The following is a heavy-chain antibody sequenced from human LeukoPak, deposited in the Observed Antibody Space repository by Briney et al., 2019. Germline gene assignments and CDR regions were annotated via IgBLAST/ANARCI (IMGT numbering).Heavy chain of an antibody. CDR3: ARGIVVVPAAIRRWWFDP. J-gene: IGHJ5*02. Sequence: PSETLSLTCTVSGGSISSYYWSWIRQPPGKGLEWIGYIYYSGSTNYNPSLKSRVTISVDTSKNQFSLKLSSVTAADTAVYYGARGIVVVPAAIRRWWFDPWGQGTLVTVSS. CDR2: IYYSGST. CDR1: GGSISSYY. D-gene: IGHD2-2*02. V-gene: IGHV4-59*01.